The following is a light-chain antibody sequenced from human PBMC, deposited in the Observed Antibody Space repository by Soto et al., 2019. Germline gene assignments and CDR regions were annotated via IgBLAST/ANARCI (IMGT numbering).Light chain of an antibody. CDR3: QQYGSSPLT. V-gene: IGKV3-20*01. CDR1: QSVSNNY. J-gene: IGKJ4*01. Sequence: EIVLTQSPGTLSLSPGERATLSCRASQSVSNNYLAWYQQKPGQAPRLLIYGASRRATGIPDRFSGSGSGTEFTLTISRLEPEDFAVYSCQQYGSSPLTFGGGTKMEIK. CDR2: GAS.